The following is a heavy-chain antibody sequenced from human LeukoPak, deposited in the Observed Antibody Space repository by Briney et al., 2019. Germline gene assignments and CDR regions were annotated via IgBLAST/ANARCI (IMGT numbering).Heavy chain of an antibody. CDR3: ARDQWVVPAALGDAFDI. V-gene: IGHV1-18*01. Sequence: ASVKVSCKASGYTFTSYGISWVRQAPGQGLEWMGWISAYNGNTNYAQKFQGRVTMTRDTSTSTVYMELSSLRSEDTAVYYCARDQWVVPAALGDAFDIWGQGTMVTVSS. J-gene: IGHJ3*02. D-gene: IGHD2-2*01. CDR2: ISAYNGNT. CDR1: GYTFTSYG.